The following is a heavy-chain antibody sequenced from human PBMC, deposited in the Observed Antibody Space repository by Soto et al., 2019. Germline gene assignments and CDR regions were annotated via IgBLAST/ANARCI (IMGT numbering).Heavy chain of an antibody. D-gene: IGHD2-15*01. CDR2: ISGSGGST. V-gene: IGHV3-23*01. J-gene: IGHJ4*02. CDR1: GFTFSSYA. CDR3: AKDHCSGGSCYSDY. Sequence: GGSLRLSCAASGFTFSSYAMSWVRQAPGKGLEWVSAISGSGGSTYYADSVKGRFTISRDNSKNTLYLQMNSLRAEDTAVYCCAKDHCSGGSCYSDYWGQGTLVTVSS.